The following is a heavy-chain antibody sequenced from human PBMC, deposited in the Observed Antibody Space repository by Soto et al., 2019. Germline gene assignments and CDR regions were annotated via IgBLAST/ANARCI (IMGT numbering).Heavy chain of an antibody. CDR2: ISYDGSNK. CDR1: GFTFSSYA. V-gene: IGHV3-30-3*01. D-gene: IGHD5-18*01. Sequence: GGSLRLSCAASGFTFSSYAMHWVRQAPGKGLEWVAVISYDGSNKYYADSVKGRFTISRDNSKNTLYLQMNSLRAEDTAVYYCAREASYLWIQLWPHYFDYWGQGTLVTVSS. J-gene: IGHJ4*02. CDR3: AREASYLWIQLWPHYFDY.